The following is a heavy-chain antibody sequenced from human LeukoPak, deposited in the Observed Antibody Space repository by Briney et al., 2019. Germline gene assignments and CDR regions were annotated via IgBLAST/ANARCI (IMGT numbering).Heavy chain of an antibody. J-gene: IGHJ4*02. D-gene: IGHD3-22*01. CDR2: INPSGGST. CDR3: ARATSSSGYSYYFDY. CDR1: GYTFTSYY. V-gene: IGHV1-46*01. Sequence: ASVQVSCKSSGYTFTSYYMHWVRQPPGQGLEWMGIINPSGGSTSYAQKFQGRVTMTRDTSTSTVYMELSSLRSEDTAVYYCARATSSSGYSYYFDYWGQGTLVTVSS.